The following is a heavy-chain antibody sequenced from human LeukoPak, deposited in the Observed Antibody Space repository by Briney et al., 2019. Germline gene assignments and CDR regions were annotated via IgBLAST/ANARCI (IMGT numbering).Heavy chain of an antibody. D-gene: IGHD3-22*01. J-gene: IGHJ4*02. CDR3: VRDMGYYDKV. Sequence: GGSLRLSCAASGFTFSTSWMHWVRQAPGKGLVWVSRINSDGNSRNYADSVKGRFTISRDNAKNTLYLQMNSLRAEDTAVYYCVRDMGYYDKVWGQGALVTVSS. V-gene: IGHV3-74*01. CDR2: INSDGNSR. CDR1: GFTFSTSW.